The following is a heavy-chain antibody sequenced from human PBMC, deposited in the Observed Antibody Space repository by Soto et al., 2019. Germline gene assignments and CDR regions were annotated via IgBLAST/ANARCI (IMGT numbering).Heavy chain of an antibody. CDR1: GFTFSSYS. V-gene: IGHV3-21*01. Sequence: GGSLRLSCAASGFTFSSYSMSWVRQAPGKGLEWVSSISSSSSYIYYADSVKGRFTISRDNAKNSLYLQMNSLRAEDTALFYCAKDMTARPYYFDYWGQGTLVTVSS. J-gene: IGHJ4*02. CDR3: AKDMTARPYYFDY. D-gene: IGHD6-6*01. CDR2: ISSSSSYI.